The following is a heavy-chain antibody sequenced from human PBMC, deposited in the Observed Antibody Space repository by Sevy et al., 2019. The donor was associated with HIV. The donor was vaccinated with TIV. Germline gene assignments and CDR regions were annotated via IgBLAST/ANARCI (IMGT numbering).Heavy chain of an antibody. V-gene: IGHV3-23*01. CDR3: AKDVVAVVGDAFDV. Sequence: GGSLRLSCAASGFPFSSYAMNWVRQGPGKGLEWVSATGGRGGATYYADSVKGRFTISRDNSKNTLYLQMDSLRVEDTAVYYCAKDVVAVVGDAFDVWGQGTMVTVSS. CDR2: TGGRGGAT. CDR1: GFPFSSYA. D-gene: IGHD2-15*01. J-gene: IGHJ3*01.